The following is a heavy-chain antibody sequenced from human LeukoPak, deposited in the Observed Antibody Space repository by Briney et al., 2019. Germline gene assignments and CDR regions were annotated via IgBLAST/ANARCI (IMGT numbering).Heavy chain of an antibody. CDR3: ARGRRQGTAQGYYMDV. D-gene: IGHD5-18*01. J-gene: IGHJ6*03. V-gene: IGHV4-34*01. CDR2: INHSGST. Sequence: SETLSLTCAVYGGSFSGYYWSWIRQPPGKGLEWIGEINHSGSTNYNPSLKSRVTISVDTSKNQFSLKLSSVTAADTAVYYCARGRRQGTAQGYYMDVWGKGTTVTVSS. CDR1: GGSFSGYY.